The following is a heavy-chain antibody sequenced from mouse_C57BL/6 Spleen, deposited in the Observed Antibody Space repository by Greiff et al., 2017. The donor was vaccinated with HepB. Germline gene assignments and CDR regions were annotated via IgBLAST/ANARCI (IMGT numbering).Heavy chain of an antibody. CDR3: TGSRGGAMDY. CDR2: IDPENGDT. D-gene: IGHD1-1*01. V-gene: IGHV14-4*01. Sequence: EVKLVESGAELVRPGASVKLSCTASGFNIKDDYMHWVKQRPEQGLEGIGWIDPENGDTEYASKFQGKATITADTSSNTAYLQLSSLTSEDTAVYYCTGSRGGAMDYWGQGTSVTVSS. CDR1: GFNIKDDY. J-gene: IGHJ4*01.